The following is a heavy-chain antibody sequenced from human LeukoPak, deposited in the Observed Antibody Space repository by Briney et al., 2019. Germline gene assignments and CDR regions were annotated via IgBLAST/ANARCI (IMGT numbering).Heavy chain of an antibody. CDR1: GYTFTSYY. D-gene: IGHD4-11*01. Sequence: GASVTVSFTASGYTFTSYYMHWVRQAPGQGLEWMGIINPSGGSTSYAQKFQGRVTMTRDTSTSTVYMELSSLRSEDTAVYYCARATQIRDYSSNYWGQGTLVTVSS. V-gene: IGHV1-46*01. CDR3: ARATQIRDYSSNY. CDR2: INPSGGST. J-gene: IGHJ4*02.